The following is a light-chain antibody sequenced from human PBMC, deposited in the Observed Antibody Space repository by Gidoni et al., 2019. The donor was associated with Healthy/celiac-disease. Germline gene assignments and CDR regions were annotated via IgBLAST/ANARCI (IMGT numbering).Light chain of an antibody. Sequence: QSVLTQPPSVSGAPGQRVAISCPGSSSNIGAGYDVHWYQQLPATAPKLLIYGNSNRPSGVPDRFSGSKSGTSASLAITGLQAEDEADYYCQSYDSSLSGYYVFGTGTKVTVL. CDR2: GNS. CDR1: SSNIGAGYD. J-gene: IGLJ1*01. V-gene: IGLV1-40*01. CDR3: QSYDSSLSGYYV.